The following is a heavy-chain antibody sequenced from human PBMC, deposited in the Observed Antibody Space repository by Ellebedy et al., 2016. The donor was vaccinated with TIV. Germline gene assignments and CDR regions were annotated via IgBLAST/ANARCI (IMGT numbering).Heavy chain of an antibody. V-gene: IGHV3-30*02. CDR1: GFSSSG. J-gene: IGHJ6*02. D-gene: IGHD3-16*01. CDR2: IRSDTTTK. CDR3: VKGAYPVPTVMAV. Sequence: GESLKISCATSGFSSSGMHWVRQAPGRGLEWVAFIRSDTTTKYYADSVKGRFTISRDNSKNTLDLQMTSLRPENTALYYCVKGAYPVPTVMAVWGQGTTVIVSS.